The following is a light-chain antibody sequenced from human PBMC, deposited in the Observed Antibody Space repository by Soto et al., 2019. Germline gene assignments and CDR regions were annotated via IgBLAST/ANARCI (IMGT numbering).Light chain of an antibody. CDR1: EAISHY. Sequence: IHMTQSPSSLSASIGDRVTITCRASEAISHYLNWYQQKPGKAPKLLIYGASKLQSGVPSRFSGSGSGTDFTITITSLQGEDFATYYCQQSSSTPHTFGGGTKVEI. J-gene: IGKJ4*01. CDR2: GAS. CDR3: QQSSSTPHT. V-gene: IGKV1-39*01.